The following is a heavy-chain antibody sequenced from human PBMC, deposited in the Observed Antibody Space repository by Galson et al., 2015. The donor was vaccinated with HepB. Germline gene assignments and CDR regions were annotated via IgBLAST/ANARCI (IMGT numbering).Heavy chain of an antibody. V-gene: IGHV1-2*04. CDR3: GRDSASGYYFYGRDV. CDR2: INPNNGGT. CDR1: GYSFSGYY. J-gene: IGHJ6*04. Sequence: SVTVSCKASGYSFSGYYIHWVRQAPGQGLEWMGWINPNNGGTNYAQKFQGWVTMTRNTSISTAYMELSRLRSDDTAVYYCGRDSASGYYFYGRDVWGEGTSVTVSS. D-gene: IGHD6-13*01.